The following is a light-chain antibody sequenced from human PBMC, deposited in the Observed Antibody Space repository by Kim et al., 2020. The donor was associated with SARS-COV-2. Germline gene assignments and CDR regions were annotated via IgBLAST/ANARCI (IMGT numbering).Light chain of an antibody. CDR2: DVT. CDR3: TSYTSSSTYV. Sequence: GQTITIACTGTSSDVGAYNYVSWYQQHPGKAPKLMIYDVTNRPSGVSDRFSGSKSGNTASLTISGLQPEDEADYYCTSYTSSSTYVFGTGTKVTVL. CDR1: SSDVGAYNY. V-gene: IGLV2-14*03. J-gene: IGLJ1*01.